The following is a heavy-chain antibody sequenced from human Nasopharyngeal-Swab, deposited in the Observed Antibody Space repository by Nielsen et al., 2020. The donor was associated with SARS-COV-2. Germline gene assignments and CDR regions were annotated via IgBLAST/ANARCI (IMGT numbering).Heavy chain of an antibody. Sequence: VRQAPGKGLEWAAVIWYDGSNKYYADSVKGRFTISRDNSKNTLYLQMNSLRAEDTAVYYCARESSWPKGGFDYWGQGTLVTVSS. CDR2: IWYDGSNK. J-gene: IGHJ4*02. D-gene: IGHD2-15*01. CDR3: ARESSWPKGGFDY. V-gene: IGHV3-33*01.